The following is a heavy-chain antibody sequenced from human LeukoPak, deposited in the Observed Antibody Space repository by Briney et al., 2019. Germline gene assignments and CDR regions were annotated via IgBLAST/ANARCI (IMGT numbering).Heavy chain of an antibody. CDR2: MYSSGST. CDR1: GGSISSVSNY. CDR3: ARSGSGYLRYYFDY. Sequence: PSETLSLTCTVSGGSISSVSNYWGWIRQPPGKGLEWIGSMYSSGSTYYNPSLKSRVTISVDTSKNQFSLKLSSVTAADTAVYYCARSGSGYLRYYFDYWGQGTLVTVSS. V-gene: IGHV4-39*07. D-gene: IGHD5-12*01. J-gene: IGHJ4*02.